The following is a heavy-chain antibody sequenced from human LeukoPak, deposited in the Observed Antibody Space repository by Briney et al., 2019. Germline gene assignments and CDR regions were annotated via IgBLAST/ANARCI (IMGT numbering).Heavy chain of an antibody. J-gene: IGHJ4*02. CDR2: NYTKGST. Sequence: KPSQTLSLTSPVAAGSISSYYWSWIRQPAGKGIEWIGRNYTKGSTNYNPSLKSRVTISVDTSKNHFSLKLSSVTAADTAVYYCARRGYCSSTSCYDYWGQGTLVTVSS. V-gene: IGHV4-4*07. D-gene: IGHD2-2*01. CDR3: ARRGYCSSTSCYDY. CDR1: AGSISSYY.